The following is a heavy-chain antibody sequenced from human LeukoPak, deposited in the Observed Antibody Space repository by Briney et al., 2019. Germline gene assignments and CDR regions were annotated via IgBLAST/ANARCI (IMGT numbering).Heavy chain of an antibody. J-gene: IGHJ5*02. CDR1: GGSISTTSTTTYY. CDR2: IYYRGST. Sequence: SETLSLTCTVSGGSISTTSTTTYYWAWIRQPPGKGLEWIGNIYYRGSTYYNPSLKSRVTISVDTSKNQFSLKLTSVTAADTAVYYCARDTHSSGWYGDWFDPWGQGTLVTVSS. V-gene: IGHV4-39*02. CDR3: ARDTHSSGWYGDWFDP. D-gene: IGHD6-19*01.